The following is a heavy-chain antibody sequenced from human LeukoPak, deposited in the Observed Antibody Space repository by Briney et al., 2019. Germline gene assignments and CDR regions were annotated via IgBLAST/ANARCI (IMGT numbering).Heavy chain of an antibody. V-gene: IGHV4-34*01. Sequence: PSETLSLTCAVYGGSFSGFHWNWIRQPPGKGLEWIGEINHSGSTNYNPSLKSRVTISVDTSKNQFSLKLSSVTAADTAVYYCASRRYYDILTGYFSRWFDPWGQGTLVTVSS. CDR3: ASRRYYDILTGYFSRWFDP. CDR2: INHSGST. J-gene: IGHJ5*02. CDR1: GGSFSGFH. D-gene: IGHD3-9*01.